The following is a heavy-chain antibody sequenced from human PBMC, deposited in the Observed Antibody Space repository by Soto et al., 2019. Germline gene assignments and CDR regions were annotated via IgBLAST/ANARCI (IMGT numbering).Heavy chain of an antibody. J-gene: IGHJ3*02. V-gene: IGHV1-69*12. D-gene: IGHD5-12*01. CDR2: IVPICRTA. CDR1: GDTVSKYV. CDR3: ARETSVPGIYRKKATDI. Sequence: QVQLVQSGAEVKKPGSSVKVACKVSGDTVSKYVINWVRQAPGQGLDWMGAIVPICRTANYVQKLKGRVTITADQFTSTAYMEMSRMRSDDTAIDDCARETSVPGIYRKKATDIWGQGTRVIVS.